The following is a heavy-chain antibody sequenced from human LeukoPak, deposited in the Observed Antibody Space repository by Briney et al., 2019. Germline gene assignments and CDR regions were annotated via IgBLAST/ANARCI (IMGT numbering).Heavy chain of an antibody. Sequence: SETLSLTCTVSGGSISPYYWSWLRQPPGKGLEWIGYIYYSGSTNYNPSLKSRVTVSVDTSKSQFSLRLTSVTAADTAVYYCARHADYGGYLDYWGQGTLVTVSS. CDR3: ARHADYGGYLDY. D-gene: IGHD4-23*01. J-gene: IGHJ4*02. V-gene: IGHV4-59*08. CDR1: GGSISPYY. CDR2: IYYSGST.